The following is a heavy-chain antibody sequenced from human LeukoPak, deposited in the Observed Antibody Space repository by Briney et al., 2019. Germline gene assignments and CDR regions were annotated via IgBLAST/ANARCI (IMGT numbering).Heavy chain of an antibody. CDR2: ISADTRTS. J-gene: IGHJ2*01. CDR1: GFIVSDHY. Sequence: GGSLRLSCAASGFIVSDHYMNWVRQAPGKGLEWVSYISADTRTSYYADSVKGRFTVSRDNARNSLSLQIHSLRADDTAIYYCARDPVAYSYGTHWYFDLWGRGALVTVSS. CDR3: ARDPVAYSYGTHWYFDL. V-gene: IGHV3-69-1*01. D-gene: IGHD5-18*01.